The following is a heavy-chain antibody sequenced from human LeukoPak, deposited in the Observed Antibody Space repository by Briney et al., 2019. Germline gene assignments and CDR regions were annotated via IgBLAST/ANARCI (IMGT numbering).Heavy chain of an antibody. CDR1: GGTFSNYG. V-gene: IGHV1-69*13. CDR2: IIPIFGTA. CDR3: ARFSSSSEIDYYYYYMDV. D-gene: IGHD6-6*01. Sequence: SVKVSCKASGGTFSNYGISWVRQAPGQGLEWMGGIIPIFGTANYAQKFQGRVTITADESTSTAYMELSSLRSEDTAVYYCARFSSSSEIDYYYYYMDVWGKGTTVTVSS. J-gene: IGHJ6*03.